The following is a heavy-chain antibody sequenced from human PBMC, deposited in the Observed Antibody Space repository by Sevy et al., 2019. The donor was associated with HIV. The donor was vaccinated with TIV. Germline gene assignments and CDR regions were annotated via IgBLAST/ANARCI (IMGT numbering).Heavy chain of an antibody. D-gene: IGHD6-19*01. CDR3: AKEWTLLSDWYGEFDY. CDR2: ISNSGANT. CDR1: GFTFTNYG. Sequence: GGSLRLSCAASGFTFTNYGMHWVRQAPGKGLEWVSGISNSGANTYYADSARGRFTVSRENSKNTVYLQLNSLRAEDTAIYYCAKEWTLLSDWYGEFDYWGQGTLVTVSS. V-gene: IGHV3-23*01. J-gene: IGHJ4*01.